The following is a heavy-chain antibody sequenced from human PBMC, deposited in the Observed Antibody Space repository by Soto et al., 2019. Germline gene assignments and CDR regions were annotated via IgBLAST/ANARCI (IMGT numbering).Heavy chain of an antibody. CDR3: ARDKWGGVVTYGMDV. D-gene: IGHD3-3*01. CDR1: GYTFTGYY. Sequence: GASVKVSCEASGYTFTGYYMHWVRQAPGQGLEWMGWINPNSGGTNYAQKFQGRVTMTRDTSISTAYMELSRLRSDDTAVYYCARDKWGGVVTYGMDVWGQGTTVTVSS. V-gene: IGHV1-2*02. J-gene: IGHJ6*02. CDR2: INPNSGGT.